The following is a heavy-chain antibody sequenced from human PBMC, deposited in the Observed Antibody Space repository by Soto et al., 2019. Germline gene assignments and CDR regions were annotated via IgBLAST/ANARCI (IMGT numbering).Heavy chain of an antibody. CDR2: IKSKTDGGTT. Sequence: CAVRITWVGLGGQGTGKGQEWVGRIKSKTDGGTTDYAAPVKGRFAISRDDSKNTLYLQMNSLKTEDTAVYYCTTTSTVTTSGVWYYCYGMDVWGQGTTVTGSS. D-gene: IGHD4-17*01. J-gene: IGHJ6*02. CDR1: CAVRITW. V-gene: IGHV3-15*01. CDR3: TTTSTVTTSGVWYYCYGMDV.